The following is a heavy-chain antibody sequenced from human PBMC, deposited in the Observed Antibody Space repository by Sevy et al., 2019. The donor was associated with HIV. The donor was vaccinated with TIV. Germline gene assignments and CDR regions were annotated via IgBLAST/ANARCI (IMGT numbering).Heavy chain of an antibody. J-gene: IGHJ4*02. CDR1: GFTFSSYG. D-gene: IGHD6-13*01. CDR2: ISYDGSNK. V-gene: IGHV3-30*18. CDR3: AKDRTTGIAAAGTPFDY. Sequence: GGSLILSCAASGFTFSSYGMHWVRHAPGKGLEWVAVISYDGSNKYYADSVKGRFTISRDNSKNTLYLQMNSLRAEDTAVYYCAKDRTTGIAAAGTPFDYWGQGTLVTVSS.